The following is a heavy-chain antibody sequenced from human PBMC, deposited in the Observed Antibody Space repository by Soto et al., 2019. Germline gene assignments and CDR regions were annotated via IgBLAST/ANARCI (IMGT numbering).Heavy chain of an antibody. CDR1: GYSISSGYH. CDR3: AGKGIQLWLRCFDP. D-gene: IGHD5-18*01. CDR2: VHHSGST. J-gene: IGHJ5*02. V-gene: IGHV4-38-2*01. Sequence: SETLSLTCAVSGYSISSGYHWGWIRQPPGKGLEWLGSVHHSGSTYYNPSLKSRLTISVDKSKNQFSLNLSSVTAADTAVYYCAGKGIQLWLRCFDPWGQGTLVTVSS.